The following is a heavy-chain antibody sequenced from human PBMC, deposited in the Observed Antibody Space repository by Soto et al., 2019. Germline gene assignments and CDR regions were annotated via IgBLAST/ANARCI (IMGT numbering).Heavy chain of an antibody. Sequence: ASVKVSCKASGYTFTGYYMHWVRQAPGQGLEWMGWINPNSGGTNYAQKFQGWVTMTRDTSISTAYMELSRLRSDDTAVYYCARLNKGNAPGSYDYWGQGTLVTVSS. CDR1: GYTFTGYY. D-gene: IGHD3-10*01. V-gene: IGHV1-2*04. CDR3: ARLNKGNAPGSYDY. CDR2: INPNSGGT. J-gene: IGHJ4*02.